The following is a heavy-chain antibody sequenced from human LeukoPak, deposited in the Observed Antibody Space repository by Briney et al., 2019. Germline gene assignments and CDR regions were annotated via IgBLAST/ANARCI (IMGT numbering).Heavy chain of an antibody. V-gene: IGHV3-23*01. J-gene: IGHJ4*02. Sequence: PGGSLRLSCAASGSTFSSYAMSWVRQAPGKGLEWVSAISGSGGSTYYADSVKGRFTISRDNSKNTLYLQMNSLRAEDTAVYYCAKGNRYSYGCFDYWGQGTLVTVSS. CDR1: GSTFSSYA. CDR2: ISGSGGST. CDR3: AKGNRYSYGCFDY. D-gene: IGHD5-18*01.